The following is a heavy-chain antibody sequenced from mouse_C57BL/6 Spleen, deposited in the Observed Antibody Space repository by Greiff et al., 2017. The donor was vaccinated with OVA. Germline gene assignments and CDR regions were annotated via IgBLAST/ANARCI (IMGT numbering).Heavy chain of an antibody. CDR1: GYTFTDYN. D-gene: IGHD2-4*01. CDR2: INPNNGGT. V-gene: IGHV1-18*01. J-gene: IGHJ3*01. CDR3: ARVDDYDVRVFFAY. Sequence: DVQLVESGPELVKPGASVKIPCKASGYTFTDYNMDWVKQSHGKSLEWIGDINPNNGGTIYNQKFKGKATLTVDKSSSTAYMELRSLTSEDTAVYYCARVDDYDVRVFFAYWGQGTLVTVSA.